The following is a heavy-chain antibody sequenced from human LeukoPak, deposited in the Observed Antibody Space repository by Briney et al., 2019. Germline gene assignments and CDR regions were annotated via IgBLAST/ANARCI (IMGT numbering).Heavy chain of an antibody. J-gene: IGHJ4*02. V-gene: IGHV3-15*01. CDR2: IKSKTDGGTT. D-gene: IGHD3-10*01. Sequence: PGGSLRPSCAASGFTFSNAWMSWVRQAPGKGLEWVGRIKSKTDGGTTDYAAPVKGRFTISRDDSKNTLYLQMNSLKTEDTAVYYCTARITMVRGVIIGNSDYWGQGTLVTVSS. CDR1: GFTFSNAW. CDR3: TARITMVRGVIIGNSDY.